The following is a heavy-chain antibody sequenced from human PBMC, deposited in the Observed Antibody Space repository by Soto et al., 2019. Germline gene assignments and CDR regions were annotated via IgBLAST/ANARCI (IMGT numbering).Heavy chain of an antibody. V-gene: IGHV1-69*13. CDR1: GGTFSSYA. D-gene: IGHD2-21*02. CDR2: IIPIFGTA. Sequence: ASVKVSCKASGGTFSSYAISWVRQAPGQGLEWMGGIIPIFGTANYAQKFQGRVTITADESTSTAYMELSSLRSEDTAVYYCARGMVVTAIPNWFDPWGQGTLVTVSS. CDR3: ARGMVVTAIPNWFDP. J-gene: IGHJ5*02.